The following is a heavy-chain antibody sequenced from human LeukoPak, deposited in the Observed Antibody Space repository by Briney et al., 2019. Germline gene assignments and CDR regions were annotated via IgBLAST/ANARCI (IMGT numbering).Heavy chain of an antibody. J-gene: IGHJ4*02. CDR3: ARESSGWYPAAHY. Sequence: GGSLRLSCAASGFTFSSYEMNWVRQAPGKGLVWVSRINSDGSSTSYADSVKGRFTISRDNAKNTLYLQMNSLRAEDTAVYYCARESSGWYPAAHYWGQGTLVTVSS. CDR1: GFTFSSYE. D-gene: IGHD6-19*01. V-gene: IGHV3-74*01. CDR2: INSDGSST.